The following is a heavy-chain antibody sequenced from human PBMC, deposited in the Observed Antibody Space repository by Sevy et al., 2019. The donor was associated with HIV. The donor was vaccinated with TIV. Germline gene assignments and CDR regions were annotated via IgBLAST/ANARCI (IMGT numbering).Heavy chain of an antibody. CDR1: GYTFTGYY. CDR3: ARDPSAVTTAASYYYCGMDV. CDR2: INPNSGGT. Sequence: ASVKVSCKASGYTFTGYYMYWVRQAPGQGLEWMGRINPNSGGTNYAQKFQGRVTMTRDTSISTAYMELSRLRSDDTAVYYCARDPSAVTTAASYYYCGMDVWGQGTTVTVSS. J-gene: IGHJ6*02. D-gene: IGHD4-17*01. V-gene: IGHV1-2*06.